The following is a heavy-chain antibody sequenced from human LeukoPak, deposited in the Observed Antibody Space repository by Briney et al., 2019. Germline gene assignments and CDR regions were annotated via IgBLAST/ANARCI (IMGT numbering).Heavy chain of an antibody. Sequence: SETLSLTCAVYGGSFSGHYWNWIRQPPGKGLEWVGDINHSGSTNYNPSLKSRVTISVDTSKNQFSLKLSSVTAADTAVYYCARGPDGYNPQYWGQGTLVTVSS. J-gene: IGHJ4*02. CDR1: GGSFSGHY. CDR3: ARGPDGYNPQY. D-gene: IGHD5-24*01. V-gene: IGHV4-34*01. CDR2: INHSGST.